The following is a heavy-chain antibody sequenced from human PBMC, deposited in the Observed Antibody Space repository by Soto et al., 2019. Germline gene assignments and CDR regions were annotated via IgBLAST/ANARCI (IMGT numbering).Heavy chain of an antibody. V-gene: IGHV3-30-3*01. Sequence: QVQLVESGGGVVQPGRSLRLSCAASGFTFSSYAMHWVRQAPGKGLEWVAVISYDGSNKYYADSVKGRFTISRDNSKNTLYLQMNSLRAEDTAVYYCARDWGQQLVSYSCDYWGQGTLVTVSS. J-gene: IGHJ4*02. CDR3: ARDWGQQLVSYSCDY. CDR2: ISYDGSNK. CDR1: GFTFSSYA. D-gene: IGHD6-13*01.